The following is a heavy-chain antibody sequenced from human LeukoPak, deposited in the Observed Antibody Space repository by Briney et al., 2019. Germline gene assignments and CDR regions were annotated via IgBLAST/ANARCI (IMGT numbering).Heavy chain of an antibody. V-gene: IGHV1-69*13. CDR1: GGTFSSYA. D-gene: IGHD3-22*01. CDR2: IIPIFGTA. Sequence: ASVKVSCTASGGTFSSYAISWVRQAPGQGLEWMGGIIPIFGTANYAQKFQGRVTITADESTSTAYMELSSLRSEDTAVYYCARAYYYDSSGYQRYFDLWGRGTLVTVSS. J-gene: IGHJ2*01. CDR3: ARAYYYDSSGYQRYFDL.